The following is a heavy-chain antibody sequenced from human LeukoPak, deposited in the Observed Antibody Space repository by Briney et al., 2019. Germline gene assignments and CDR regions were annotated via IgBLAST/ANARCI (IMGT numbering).Heavy chain of an antibody. Sequence: KPSETLSLTCTVSGGSISSYHWTWIRQPPGKGLEWIGYIYYTGATSYNPSLKSRVTISVDTSKKQFSLKLTSVTAADTAVYYCARYGGSGWVIDNWGQGTLVTVSS. D-gene: IGHD6-19*01. CDR3: ARYGGSGWVIDN. J-gene: IGHJ4*02. CDR2: IYYTGAT. CDR1: GGSISSYH. V-gene: IGHV4-59*08.